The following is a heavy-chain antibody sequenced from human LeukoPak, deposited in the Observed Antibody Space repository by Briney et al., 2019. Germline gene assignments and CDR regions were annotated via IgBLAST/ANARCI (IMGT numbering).Heavy chain of an antibody. D-gene: IGHD3-9*01. CDR3: AKARRYYDILTGYYFDY. V-gene: IGHV3-23*01. Sequence: GGSLRLSCAASGFTFSSYAMSWVRQAPGKGLEWVSAISGSGGSTYYADSVKGRFTISRDNSKNTLYLQMNSLRAEDTAVYYCAKARRYYDILTGYYFDYWGQGTLVTVSP. CDR2: ISGSGGST. J-gene: IGHJ4*02. CDR1: GFTFSSYA.